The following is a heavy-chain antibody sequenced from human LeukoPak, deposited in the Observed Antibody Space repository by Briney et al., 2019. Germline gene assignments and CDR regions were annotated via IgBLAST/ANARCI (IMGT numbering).Heavy chain of an antibody. V-gene: IGHV3-33*01. J-gene: IGHJ4*02. D-gene: IGHD2-2*01. Sequence: PGRSLRLSCAASGFTFSTYGMHWVRQAPGKGLEWVAVIWYDGSNKYYADSVKGRFTISRDNSKNTLYLQMNSLRAEDTAVYYCARAGGQYCSSTSCYGYWGQGTLVTVSS. CDR3: ARAGGQYCSSTSCYGY. CDR1: GFTFSTYG. CDR2: IWYDGSNK.